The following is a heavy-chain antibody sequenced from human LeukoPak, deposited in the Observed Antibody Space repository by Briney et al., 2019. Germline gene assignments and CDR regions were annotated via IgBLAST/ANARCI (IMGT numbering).Heavy chain of an antibody. J-gene: IGHJ6*02. CDR2: IYYSGST. V-gene: IGHV4-59*01. CDR3: ARAGLLWFGESLYGMDV. CDR1: GGSISSYY. Sequence: PSETLSLTCTVSGGSISSYYWSWIRQPPGKGLEWIGYIYYSGSTNYNPSLKSRVTISVDTSKNQFSLKLSSVTAADTAVYYCARAGLLWFGESLYGMDVWGQGTTVTVSS. D-gene: IGHD3-10*01.